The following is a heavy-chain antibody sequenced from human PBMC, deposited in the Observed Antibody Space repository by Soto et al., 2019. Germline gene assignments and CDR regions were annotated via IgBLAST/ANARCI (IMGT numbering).Heavy chain of an antibody. CDR1: GFTFSSYG. D-gene: IGHD6-13*01. J-gene: IGHJ4*02. CDR3: ARAGIAAAQLKYYFDY. V-gene: IGHV3-33*01. CDR2: IWYDGSNK. Sequence: GGSLRLSCAASGFTFSSYGMHWVRQAPGKGLEWVAVIWYDGSNKYYADSVKGRFTISRDNSKNTLYLQMNSLRAEDTAVYYCARAGIAAAQLKYYFDYWGQGTLVTVSS.